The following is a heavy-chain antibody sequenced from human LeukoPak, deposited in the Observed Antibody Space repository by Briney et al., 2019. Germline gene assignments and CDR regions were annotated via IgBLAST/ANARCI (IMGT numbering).Heavy chain of an antibody. Sequence: PGESLKISCKGSGFTFTNYWIGWVRQMPGKGLEWMGIIYPGDSDTQYSPSFHGQATISADKSISTVYLQWSSLKASDTAMYYCARLPNFYYGMDVWGQGTTVTVSS. CDR1: GFTFTNYW. V-gene: IGHV5-51*01. CDR2: IYPGDSDT. J-gene: IGHJ6*02. CDR3: ARLPNFYYGMDV.